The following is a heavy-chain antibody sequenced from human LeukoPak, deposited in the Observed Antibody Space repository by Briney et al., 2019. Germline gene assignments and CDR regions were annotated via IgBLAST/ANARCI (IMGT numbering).Heavy chain of an antibody. V-gene: IGHV3-53*01. CDR3: ARVFSSWQSKGSRAEYFQH. CDR1: GFTVSSNY. Sequence: PGGSLRLSCAVSGFTVSSNYMSWVRQAPGKELEWVSVIYSGGSTYYADSVKGRFTISRDNSKNTLYLQMNSLRAEDTAVYYCARVFSSWQSKGSRAEYFQHWGQGTLVTVSS. CDR2: IYSGGST. J-gene: IGHJ1*01. D-gene: IGHD6-13*01.